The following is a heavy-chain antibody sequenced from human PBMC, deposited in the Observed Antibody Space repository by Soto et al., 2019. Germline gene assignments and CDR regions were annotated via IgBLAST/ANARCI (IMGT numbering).Heavy chain of an antibody. V-gene: IGHV1-18*01. D-gene: IGHD6-13*01. Sequence: QVQLVQSGAEVKKPGASVKVSCKASGYTFTSYGISWVRQAPGQGLEWMGWISAYNGNTNYAQKLQGRVTMTTDTSTSTAYMEMRSLRSDATAVYYCARDAAAGLYYYYGMDVWGQGTTVTVSS. CDR2: ISAYNGNT. CDR3: ARDAAAGLYYYYGMDV. J-gene: IGHJ6*02. CDR1: GYTFTSYG.